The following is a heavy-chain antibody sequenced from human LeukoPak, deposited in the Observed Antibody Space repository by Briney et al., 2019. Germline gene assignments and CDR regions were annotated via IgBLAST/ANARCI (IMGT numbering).Heavy chain of an antibody. D-gene: IGHD3-10*02. Sequence: GGSLRLSCAASGFTFDDYAMYWVRQTPGKGLEWVSGISWNSGSIGYADSVKGRFTISRDNAKNSLYLQMNSLRAEDTAVYYCAELGITMIGGVWGKGTTVTISS. CDR2: ISWNSGSI. CDR3: AELGITMIGGV. CDR1: GFTFDDYA. V-gene: IGHV3-9*01. J-gene: IGHJ6*04.